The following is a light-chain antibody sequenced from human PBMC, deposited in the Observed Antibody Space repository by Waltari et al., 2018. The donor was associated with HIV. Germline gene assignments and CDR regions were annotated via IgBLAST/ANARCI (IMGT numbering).Light chain of an antibody. CDR3: AAWDDSLSGWV. V-gene: IGLV1-47*01. Sequence: ELTQPHSVSVAPGQTAMITCGGNNIESKSVQWYQQLPGTTPKLLIYRNNQRPSGVPDRFSGSKSGTSASLAISGLRSEDEADYYCAAWDDSLSGWVFGGGTKLTVL. J-gene: IGLJ3*02. CDR1: NIESKS. CDR2: RNN.